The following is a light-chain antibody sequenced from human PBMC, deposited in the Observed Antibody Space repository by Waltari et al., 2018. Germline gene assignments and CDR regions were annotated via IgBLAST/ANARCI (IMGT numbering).Light chain of an antibody. CDR2: DVN. V-gene: IGLV2-14*03. Sequence: QSALTQPASASGSPGQSITISCTGTSSDVGGYNYVSWYQHHPGKAPKIMIYDVNDRPSGVSNRFSGSKSGNTASLTISGLQAEDEADYYCSSYRRSDIVVFGGGTKLTVL. CDR1: SSDVGGYNY. J-gene: IGLJ2*01. CDR3: SSYRRSDIVV.